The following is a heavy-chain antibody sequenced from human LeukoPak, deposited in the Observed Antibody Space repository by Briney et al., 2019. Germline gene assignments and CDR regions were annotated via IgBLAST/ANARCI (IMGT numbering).Heavy chain of an antibody. Sequence: SETLSLTCAVYGGSFSGYYWSWIRQPPGKGLEWIGEIDHSGSTNYNPSLKSRVTISVDTSKNQFSLKLSSVTAADTAVYYCARGSPPYYYGSGSRRYFDLWGRGTLVTVSS. CDR3: ARGSPPYYYGSGSRRYFDL. J-gene: IGHJ2*01. V-gene: IGHV4-34*01. CDR2: IDHSGST. D-gene: IGHD3-10*01. CDR1: GGSFSGYY.